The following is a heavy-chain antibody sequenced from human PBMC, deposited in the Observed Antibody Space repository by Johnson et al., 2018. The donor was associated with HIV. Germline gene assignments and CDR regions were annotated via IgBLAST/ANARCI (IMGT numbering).Heavy chain of an antibody. V-gene: IGHV3-43D*04. J-gene: IGHJ3*01. CDR3: ARDQRLAAVATDGFDV. CDR1: GFLFDDYA. D-gene: IGHD6-13*01. CDR2: ISWAGGRT. Sequence: VQLVESGGVVVQPGGSLTLSCAASGFLFDDYAMHWVRQLPGKGLEWVSLISWAGGRTYYADSVKGRFTISRDNSKNTLYLQMNSLRAEDTAVYYCARDQRLAAVATDGFDVWGQGTMVTVSS.